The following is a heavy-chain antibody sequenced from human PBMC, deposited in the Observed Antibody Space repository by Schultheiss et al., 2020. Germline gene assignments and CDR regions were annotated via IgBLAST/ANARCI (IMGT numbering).Heavy chain of an antibody. D-gene: IGHD3-10*01. CDR2: IDWDDDK. CDR3: ARIRPTLVRRVKGPYYLGMDV. Sequence: SGPTLVKPTQTLTLTCTFSGFSLSTSGMCVSWIRQPPGKALEWLARIDWDDDKYYSTSLKTRLTISKDTSKNQVVLTMTNMDPVDTATYYCARIRPTLVRRVKGPYYLGMDVWGQGTTVTVSS. V-gene: IGHV2-70*11. CDR1: GFSLSTSGMC. J-gene: IGHJ6*02.